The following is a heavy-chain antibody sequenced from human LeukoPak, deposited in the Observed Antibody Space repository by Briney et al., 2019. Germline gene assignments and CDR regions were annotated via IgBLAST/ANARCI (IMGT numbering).Heavy chain of an antibody. CDR2: INENGSGK. Sequence: SGGSLRLSCAASGFSFSNSWMTWVRQAPGKGLEWVANINENGSGKHYVDSVQGRFTISRDNAKNSLYLQMNSLRAEDTAVYYCARDDIGSYYVYWGQGTLVTVSS. CDR3: ARDDIGSYYVY. J-gene: IGHJ4*02. CDR1: GFSFSNSW. D-gene: IGHD1-26*01. V-gene: IGHV3-7*01.